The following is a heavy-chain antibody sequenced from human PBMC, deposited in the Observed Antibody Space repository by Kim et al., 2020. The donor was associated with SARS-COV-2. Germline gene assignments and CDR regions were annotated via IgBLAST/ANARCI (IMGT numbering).Heavy chain of an antibody. Sequence: SETLSLTCTVSGGSISSYYWSWIRQPPGKGLEWIGYIYYSGSTNYNPSLKSRVTISVDTSKNQFSLKLSSVTAADTAVYYCARGGEEPFEWELLHYWGQGTLVTVSS. CDR3: ARGGEEPFEWELLHY. V-gene: IGHV4-59*08. D-gene: IGHD1-26*01. J-gene: IGHJ4*02. CDR1: GGSISSYY. CDR2: IYYSGST.